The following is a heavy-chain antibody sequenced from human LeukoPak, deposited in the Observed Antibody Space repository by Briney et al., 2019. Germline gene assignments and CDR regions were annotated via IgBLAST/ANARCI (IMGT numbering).Heavy chain of an antibody. CDR3: ATAKMVRGVITYFDY. CDR1: GFTFSSYA. CDR2: ISGSGGST. D-gene: IGHD3-10*01. J-gene: IGHJ4*02. V-gene: IGHV3-23*01. Sequence: PGGSLRLSCAASGFTFSSYAMSWVRQAPGKGLEWVSAISGSGGSTYYADSVKGRFTISRDNSKNTLYLQMNSLRAEDTAVYYCATAKMVRGVITYFDYWGQGTLVTVSS.